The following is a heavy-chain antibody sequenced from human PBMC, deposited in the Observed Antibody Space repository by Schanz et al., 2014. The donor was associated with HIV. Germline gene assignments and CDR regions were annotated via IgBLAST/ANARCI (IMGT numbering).Heavy chain of an antibody. CDR1: GGSISSGGHY. J-gene: IGHJ4*02. Sequence: QVQLQESGPGLVKPSQTLSLTCTVAGGSISSGGHYWSWIRQHPAKGLEWIGYMYYSGSTYYNPSLQSRVTISVDTSKNQFSLKLSSVTAADTAVYYCARGDAWVAADYWGQGTLVTVSS. CDR2: MYYSGST. D-gene: IGHD1-26*01. CDR3: ARGDAWVAADY. V-gene: IGHV4-31*03.